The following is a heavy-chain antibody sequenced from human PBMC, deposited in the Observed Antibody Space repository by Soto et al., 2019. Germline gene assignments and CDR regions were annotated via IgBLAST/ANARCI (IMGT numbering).Heavy chain of an antibody. Sequence: SVNVSCKSSGGTFSSYSISWGRQAPGQGLEWMGGIIPIFGTANYAQKFQGRVTITADKSTSTAYMELSSLRSEDTAVYYCARSRGAVASNDYYGMDVWGQGTTVTVSS. D-gene: IGHD6-19*01. CDR1: GGTFSSYS. V-gene: IGHV1-69*06. CDR3: ARSRGAVASNDYYGMDV. CDR2: IIPIFGTA. J-gene: IGHJ6*02.